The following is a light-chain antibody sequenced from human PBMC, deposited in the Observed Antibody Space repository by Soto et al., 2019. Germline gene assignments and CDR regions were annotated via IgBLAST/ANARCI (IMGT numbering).Light chain of an antibody. CDR2: DAS. J-gene: IGKJ4*01. V-gene: IGKV3-11*01. CDR1: QSISNF. CDR3: QQRSTGT. Sequence: EIVLTQSPVTLSLSPGERAALSCRASQSISNFLAWYQQKPGQAPRLLIYDASNRATGIPGRFSGSGSGTVFTLTISSLEPEDFAVYHCQQRSTGTFGGGTKV.